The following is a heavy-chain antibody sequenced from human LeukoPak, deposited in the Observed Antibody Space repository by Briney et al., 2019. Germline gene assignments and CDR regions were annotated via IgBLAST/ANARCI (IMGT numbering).Heavy chain of an antibody. Sequence: SETLSLTCTVSGGSISSSSYYWGWIRQPPGKGLEWIGSIYYSGSTYYNPSLKSRVTISVDTSKNQYSLKLSSVTAADTAVYYCARQLGYCSSTSCYADKVDYWGQGTLVTVSS. J-gene: IGHJ4*02. V-gene: IGHV4-39*01. CDR3: ARQLGYCSSTSCYADKVDY. CDR2: IYYSGST. CDR1: GGSISSSSYY. D-gene: IGHD2-2*01.